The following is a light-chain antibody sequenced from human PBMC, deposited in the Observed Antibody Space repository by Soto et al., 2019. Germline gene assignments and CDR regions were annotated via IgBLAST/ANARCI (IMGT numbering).Light chain of an antibody. V-gene: IGLV2-23*01. J-gene: IGLJ1*01. CDR2: EGT. CDR3: CAYVGARSYV. CDR1: NNL. Sequence: QSVLTQPASVSGSPGQSITISCTGTNNLVSWYQQHPGKAPKVVVYEGTKRPSGVSNRFSGSSSGGTASLTISGLQAKDEASYFCCAYVGARSYVFGPGTKVTVL.